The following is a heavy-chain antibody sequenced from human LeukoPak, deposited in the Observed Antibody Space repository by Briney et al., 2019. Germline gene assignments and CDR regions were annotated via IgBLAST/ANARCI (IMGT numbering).Heavy chain of an antibody. CDR2: IYPGDSDT. V-gene: IGHV5-51*01. Sequence: GESLKISCKGSGYSFTSYRIGWVRQMPGKGLEWMGIIYPGDSDTRYSPSFQGQVTISADKSFRTAYLQWSSLKASDTAMYYCARHRWYSSSWDIDYWGQGTLVTVSS. D-gene: IGHD6-13*01. CDR1: GYSFTSYR. J-gene: IGHJ4*02. CDR3: ARHRWYSSSWDIDY.